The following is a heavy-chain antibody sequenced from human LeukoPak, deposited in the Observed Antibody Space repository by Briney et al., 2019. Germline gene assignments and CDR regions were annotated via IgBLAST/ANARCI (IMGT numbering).Heavy chain of an antibody. Sequence: PSETLSLTCTVSGGSISSSSYYWGWLRQPPGKGLEWIGSIYHSGSTYYNPSLKSRVTISVDTSKNQFSLKLSSVTAADTAVYYCARHSSGWYGYYYYYGMDVWGQGTTVTVSS. J-gene: IGHJ6*02. V-gene: IGHV4-39*01. CDR1: GGSISSSSYY. CDR2: IYHSGST. D-gene: IGHD6-19*01. CDR3: ARHSSGWYGYYYYYGMDV.